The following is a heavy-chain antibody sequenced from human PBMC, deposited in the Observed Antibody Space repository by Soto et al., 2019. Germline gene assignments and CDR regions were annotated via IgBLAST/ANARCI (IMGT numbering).Heavy chain of an antibody. CDR1: GFTFSNYG. Sequence: HPGGSLRLSCAASGFTFSNYGMHWVRQTPGKGLEWVAVISYDGSHQFYTDSVKGRFTISRDNSKNTLYLQMNSLKTEGTAMYYCAKDPKCCTIGSHFLDNWFDPWGQGTLVTVSS. V-gene: IGHV3-30*05. J-gene: IGHJ5*02. CDR3: AKDPKCCTIGSHFLDNWFDP. D-gene: IGHD2-8*01. CDR2: ISYDGSHQ.